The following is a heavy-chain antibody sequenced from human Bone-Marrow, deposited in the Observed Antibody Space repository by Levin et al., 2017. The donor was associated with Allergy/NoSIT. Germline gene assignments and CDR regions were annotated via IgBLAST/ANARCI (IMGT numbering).Heavy chain of an antibody. J-gene: IGHJ4*02. D-gene: IGHD6-19*01. CDR1: GFDFSSYG. V-gene: IGHV3-30*03. CDR2: VSHGVHNK. CDR3: ARDYLAVAGDNYFDY. Sequence: SCVASGFDFSSYGMHWVRQAPGKGLEWVAVVSHGVHNKFYGDSMEGRFTISRDDSKNTVFLEVDSVTVEDTAVYYCARDYLAVAGDNYFDYWGQGTLVTVSS.